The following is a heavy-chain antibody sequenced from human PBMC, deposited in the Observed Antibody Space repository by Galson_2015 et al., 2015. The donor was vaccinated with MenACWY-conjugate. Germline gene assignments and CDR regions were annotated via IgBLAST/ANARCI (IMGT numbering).Heavy chain of an antibody. CDR2: FPPGDSYT. Sequence: QSGAEVKKPGESLKISCKGSGYTFTPYWIGWVRQMPGKGLGWMGFFPPGDSYTRYNPAFQGQVTISADKSISTAYLQWNSLQASDTAMYYCTRHPPGGRGMDVWGQGTTVTVSS. D-gene: IGHD1-26*01. V-gene: IGHV5-51*01. CDR1: GYTFTPYW. CDR3: TRHPPGGRGMDV. J-gene: IGHJ6*02.